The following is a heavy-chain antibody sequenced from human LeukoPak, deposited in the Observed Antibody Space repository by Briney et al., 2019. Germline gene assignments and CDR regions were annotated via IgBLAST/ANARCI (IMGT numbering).Heavy chain of an antibody. V-gene: IGHV3-21*04. CDR3: ARKSLRYLDWLRKDAFDI. D-gene: IGHD3-9*01. J-gene: IGHJ3*02. CDR1: GFTFSSYS. Sequence: GGSLRLSCAASGFTFSSYSMNWVRQAPGKGLEWVSSISSSSSYIYYADSVKGRFTISRDNAKNSLYLQMNSLRAEDTAVYYCARKSLRYLDWLRKDAFDIWGQGTMITVSS. CDR2: ISSSSSYI.